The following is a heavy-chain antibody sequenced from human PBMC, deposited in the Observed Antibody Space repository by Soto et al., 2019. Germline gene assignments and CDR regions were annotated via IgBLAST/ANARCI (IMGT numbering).Heavy chain of an antibody. Sequence: QLQLQESGSGLVKPSQTLSLTCTVSGGSISSGGYSWNWIRQPPGKGLEWIGNIYQSGTTDYNPALKSRVTISVDSSKNKFSLKLSSVTAADTAVYYCARDNRSGYYFDYWGQATLVTVSS. CDR2: IYQSGTT. CDR3: ARDNRSGYYFDY. D-gene: IGHD3-22*01. V-gene: IGHV4-30-2*01. J-gene: IGHJ4*02. CDR1: GGSISSGGYS.